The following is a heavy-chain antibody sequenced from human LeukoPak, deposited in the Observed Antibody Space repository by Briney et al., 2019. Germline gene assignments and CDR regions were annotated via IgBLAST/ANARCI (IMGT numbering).Heavy chain of an antibody. Sequence: SETLPLTCTVSGGSISSSSYYWGWIRQPPGKGLEWIGSIYYSGSTYYNPSLKSRVTISVDRSKNQFSLKLSSVTAADTAVYYCARDERSDYGDYVGYFDYWGQGTLVTVSS. V-gene: IGHV4-39*07. CDR3: ARDERSDYGDYVGYFDY. J-gene: IGHJ4*02. CDR2: IYYSGST. CDR1: GGSISSSSYY. D-gene: IGHD4-17*01.